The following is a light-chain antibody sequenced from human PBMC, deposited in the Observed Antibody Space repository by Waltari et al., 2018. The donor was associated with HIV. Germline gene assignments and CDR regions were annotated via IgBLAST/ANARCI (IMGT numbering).Light chain of an antibody. CDR1: QSISTW. CDR3: QQYSSYRT. Sequence: DIHITQSPSPLSAPVAATVNITCRASQSISTWLAWYQQTPGKAPKLLIYKASILQNGVPSRFSGSGSGTEFTLTISSLQPYDFGNYYCQQYSSYRTFGQGTRVEIK. CDR2: KAS. J-gene: IGKJ1*01. V-gene: IGKV1-5*03.